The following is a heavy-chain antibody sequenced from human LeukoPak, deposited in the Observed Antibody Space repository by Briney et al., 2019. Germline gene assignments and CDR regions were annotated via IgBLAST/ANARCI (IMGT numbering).Heavy chain of an antibody. J-gene: IGHJ3*02. Sequence: GGSLRLSCAASGFTFSSYWMSWVRQAPGKGLEWVANIKQDGSEKYYVDSVKGRFTISRDNAKNSLYLQMNGLRAEDTAVYYCASSTDAQDIVVVPAAMGYAFDIWGQGTMVTVSS. D-gene: IGHD2-2*01. CDR1: GFTFSSYW. CDR3: ASSTDAQDIVVVPAAMGYAFDI. V-gene: IGHV3-7*01. CDR2: IKQDGSEK.